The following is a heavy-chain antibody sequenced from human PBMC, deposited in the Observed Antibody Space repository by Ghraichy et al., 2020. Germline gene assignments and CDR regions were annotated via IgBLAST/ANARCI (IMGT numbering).Heavy chain of an antibody. CDR1: GYTLTELS. V-gene: IGHV1-24*01. J-gene: IGHJ4*02. CDR3: ATLTIAAAGTSPQDFDY. Sequence: ASVKVSCKVSGYTLTELSMHWVRQAPGKGLEWMGGFDPEDGETIYAQKFQGRVTMTEDTSTDTAYMELSSLRSEDTAVYYCATLTIAAAGTSPQDFDYWGQGTLVTVSS. D-gene: IGHD6-13*01. CDR2: FDPEDGET.